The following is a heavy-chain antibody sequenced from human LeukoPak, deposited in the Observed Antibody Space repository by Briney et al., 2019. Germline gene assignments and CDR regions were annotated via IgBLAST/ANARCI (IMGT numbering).Heavy chain of an antibody. CDR2: INPNSGGT. D-gene: IGHD1-26*01. CDR3: ARGMEPYYYMDV. J-gene: IGHJ6*03. CDR1: GYTFNGYY. Sequence: ASVTVSCTASGYTFNGYYMHWVRQAPGQGLEWMGWINPNSGGTNYAQKFQGRVTMTRDTSISTAYMELSRLRSDDTAVYYCARGMEPYYYMDVWGKGTTVTVSS. V-gene: IGHV1-2*02.